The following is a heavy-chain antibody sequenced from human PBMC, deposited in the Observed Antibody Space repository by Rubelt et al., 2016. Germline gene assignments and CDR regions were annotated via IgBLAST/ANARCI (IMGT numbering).Heavy chain of an antibody. D-gene: IGHD1-14*01. Sequence: QLQLQESGPGLVKPSETLSLTCSVSGSSISSDYYWGWIRQPPGKGLEGIGSLYHGGSTYYNPSLKSRLTISVDPSKNPFSLKLSSVTAAETAVYYCARVEVYPQHRNTGLKYFDYWGQGTLVTVSS. CDR2: LYHGGST. V-gene: IGHV4-38-2*02. CDR3: ARVEVYPQHRNTGLKYFDY. J-gene: IGHJ4*02. CDR1: GSSISSDYY.